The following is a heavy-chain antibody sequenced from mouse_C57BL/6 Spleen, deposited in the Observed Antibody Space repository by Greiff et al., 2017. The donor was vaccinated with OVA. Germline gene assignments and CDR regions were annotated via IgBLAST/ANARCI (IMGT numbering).Heavy chain of an antibody. CDR2: ISYDGSN. D-gene: IGHD1-1*01. CDR3: ASPRYGSSYVNYYAMDY. V-gene: IGHV3-6*01. Sequence: EVQLMESGPGLVKPSQSLSLTCSVTGYSITSGYYWNWIRQFPGNKLEWMGYISYDGSNNYNPSLKNRISITRDTSKNQFFLKLNSVTTEDTATYYCASPRYGSSYVNYYAMDYWGQGTSVTVSS. CDR1: GYSITSGYY. J-gene: IGHJ4*01.